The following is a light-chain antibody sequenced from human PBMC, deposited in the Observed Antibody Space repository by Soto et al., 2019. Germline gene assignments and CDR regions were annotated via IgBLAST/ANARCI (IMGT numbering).Light chain of an antibody. CDR1: SSNIGRDA. CDR2: NND. V-gene: IGLV1-44*01. J-gene: IGLJ3*02. Sequence: QSVLTQPASASATPGQGVTISCSGSSSNIGRDAVTWYQQLPGSAPKLLIYNNDQRPSGVPDRFSGSRSGTSASLAISGLQSEDEADYHSAVWDRSLNAWVFGGGTKLTVL. CDR3: AVWDRSLNAWV.